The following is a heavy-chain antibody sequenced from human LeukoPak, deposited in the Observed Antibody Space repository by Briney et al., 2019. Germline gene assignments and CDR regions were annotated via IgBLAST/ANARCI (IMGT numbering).Heavy chain of an antibody. CDR1: GGSFSGYY. D-gene: IGHD5-18*01. Sequence: SETLSLTCAVYGGSFSGYYWSWIRQPPGQGLEWIGSVHYSGSTHYNPSLKSRITISVDTSKNQFSLKLSSVTAADTSVYYCARLRGYNYGFIDYWGQGTLVTVSS. V-gene: IGHV4-34*01. J-gene: IGHJ4*02. CDR3: ARLRGYNYGFIDY. CDR2: VHYSGST.